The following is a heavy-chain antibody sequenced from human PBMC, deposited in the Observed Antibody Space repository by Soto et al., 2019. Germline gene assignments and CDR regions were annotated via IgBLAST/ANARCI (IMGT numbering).Heavy chain of an antibody. CDR2: ISAYNGNT. CDR3: ARGRSPRQYFDWLLGY. CDR1: GYTFTSYG. J-gene: IGHJ4*02. V-gene: IGHV1-18*01. Sequence: GASVKVSCKASGYTFTSYGISWVRQAPGQGLEWMGWISAYNGNTNYAQKLQGRVTMTTDTSTSTAYMELRSLRSDDTAVYYCARGRSPRQYFDWLLGYWGQGTLVTVSS. D-gene: IGHD3-9*01.